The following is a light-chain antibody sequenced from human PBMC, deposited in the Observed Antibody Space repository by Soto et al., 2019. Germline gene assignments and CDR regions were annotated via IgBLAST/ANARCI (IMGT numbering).Light chain of an antibody. CDR2: KAS. J-gene: IGKJ1*01. Sequence: IQLTQSASTLSGSGGDRVTITCRASQPVXSWFVWYEWKPGKAPKIMXYKASTLTRGVPSRLSGSGSGTEFTLTISSLHPDDFSTYYCQHYNSDSEAFGQGTKVDIK. CDR3: QHYNSDSEA. V-gene: IGKV1-5*03. CDR1: QPVXSW.